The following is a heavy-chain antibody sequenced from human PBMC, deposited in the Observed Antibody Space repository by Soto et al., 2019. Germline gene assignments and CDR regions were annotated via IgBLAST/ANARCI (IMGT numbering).Heavy chain of an antibody. J-gene: IGHJ6*02. CDR3: ARDSSSSTQHPGGRVNYYYYYGMDV. D-gene: IGHD6-6*01. V-gene: IGHV1-69*13. CDR2: IIPIFGTA. Sequence: SVNVSCKASGGTYSSYAISWVRQAPGQGLEWMGGIIPIFGTANYAQKFQGRVTITADESTSTAYMELSSLRSEDTAVYYCARDSSSSTQHPGGRVNYYYYYGMDVWGQGTTVTVSS. CDR1: GGTYSSYA.